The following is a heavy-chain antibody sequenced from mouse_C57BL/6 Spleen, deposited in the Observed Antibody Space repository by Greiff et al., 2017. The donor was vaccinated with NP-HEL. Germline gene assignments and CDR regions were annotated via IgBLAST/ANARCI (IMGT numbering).Heavy chain of an antibody. CDR3: ARGTYSIYFYAMDY. D-gene: IGHD2-5*01. CDR2: IFPGSGST. Sequence: QVQLQQSGAELMKPGASVKLSCKATGYTFTGYWIEWVKQRPGHGLEWIGEIFPGSGSTNYNEKFKGKATFTADTSSNTAYMQLSSLTSEDSALSECARGTYSIYFYAMDYWGQGTSVTVSS. CDR1: GYTFTGYW. V-gene: IGHV1-9*01. J-gene: IGHJ4*01.